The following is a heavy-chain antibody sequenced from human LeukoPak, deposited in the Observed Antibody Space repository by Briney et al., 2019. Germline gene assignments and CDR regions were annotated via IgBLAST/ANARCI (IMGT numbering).Heavy chain of an antibody. CDR2: ISLNSGSI. CDR1: GFTFNDYA. D-gene: IGHD3-10*01. V-gene: IGHV3-9*01. J-gene: IGHJ4*02. Sequence: GGSLRLSCAASGFTFNDYAMHWVRQVPGKGLEWVSGISLNSGSIGYAGSVKGRFTISRDDAKNSVYLQMNSLRAEDTAVYYCAVVRGVMGYWGQGTLVTVSS. CDR3: AVVRGVMGY.